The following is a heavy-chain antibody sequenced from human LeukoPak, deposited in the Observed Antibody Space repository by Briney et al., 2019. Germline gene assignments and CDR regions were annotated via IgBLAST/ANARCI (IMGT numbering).Heavy chain of an antibody. CDR3: EKAAYEILTGYHYMDV. V-gene: IGHV3-9*01. CDR1: GFNFDDYA. J-gene: IGHJ6*03. CDR2: ISWNSGSI. Sequence: GGSLRLSCAASGFNFDDYAMHWVRQAPGKGLESVSGISWNSGSIGYADSVKGRFTISRDNAKNSLYLQMNSLRAEDTVFFYGEKAAYEILTGYHYMDVWGKGTTVTISS. D-gene: IGHD3-9*01.